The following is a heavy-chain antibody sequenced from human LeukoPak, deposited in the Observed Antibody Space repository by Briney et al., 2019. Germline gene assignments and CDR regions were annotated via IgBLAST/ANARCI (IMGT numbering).Heavy chain of an antibody. CDR1: GFTFTSSA. D-gene: IGHD6-19*01. CDR2: IVVGSGNT. CDR3: AADIQGSGWFYFGY. V-gene: IGHV1-58*01. J-gene: IGHJ4*02. Sequence: SVKVSCKASGFTFTSSAVQWVRQARGQRLEWIGWIVVGSGNTNYAQKFQERVTITRDMSTSTAYMELSSLRSEDTAVYYCAADIQGSGWFYFGYWGQGTLVTVSS.